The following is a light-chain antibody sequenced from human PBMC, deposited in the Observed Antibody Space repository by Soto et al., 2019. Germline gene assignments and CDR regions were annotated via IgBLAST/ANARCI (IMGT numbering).Light chain of an antibody. CDR2: RAS. CDR1: QSIGNL. Sequence: DIQMTQSPSTLSASVGDRVTITCRASQSIGNLLAWYQQKPGKAPKLLIFRASNLESGVPSRFSGSGSGTEFTLTISSLQPDDFATYYCQQYTSYSQTFGQGTKVDIK. CDR3: QQYTSYSQT. V-gene: IGKV1-5*03. J-gene: IGKJ1*01.